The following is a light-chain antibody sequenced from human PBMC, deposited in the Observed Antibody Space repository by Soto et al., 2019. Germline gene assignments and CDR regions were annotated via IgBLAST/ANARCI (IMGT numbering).Light chain of an antibody. V-gene: IGKV1-5*03. Sequence: DIPMTQSPSTLSASVGDRVTITCRASQSISSWLAWYQQKPGKAPKLRIYTASSLESGVPSSFSGSGSGTEFTLTNTSLQPNAFPHYYCEPYNSYSGTFGQGTKVEIK. CDR2: TAS. CDR3: EPYNSYSGT. J-gene: IGKJ1*01. CDR1: QSISSW.